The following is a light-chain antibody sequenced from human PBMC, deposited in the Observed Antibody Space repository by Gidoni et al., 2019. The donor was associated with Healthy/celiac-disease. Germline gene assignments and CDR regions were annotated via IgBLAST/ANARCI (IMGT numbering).Light chain of an antibody. CDR2: AVS. CDR1: SSDVGTYDL. J-gene: IGLJ3*02. CDR3: CSYAGSSTWV. Sequence: QSSPPPLASEPGSPAQSITISCTGTSSDVGTYDLVSWHKQNPGKAPKLMIYAVSKRPSGVSSRFSGSKAGNTSSLTSSVLQAEDEADYYCCSYAGSSTWVFGGGTKLTVL. V-gene: IGLV2-23*02.